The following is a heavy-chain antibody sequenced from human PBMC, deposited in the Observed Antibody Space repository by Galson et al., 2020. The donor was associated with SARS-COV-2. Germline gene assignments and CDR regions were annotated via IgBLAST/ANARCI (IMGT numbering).Heavy chain of an antibody. D-gene: IGHD3-3*01. CDR3: ARGNSPCVTIFGVLTGTCGMDV. CDR1: GASISSGSYY. CDR2: IYKSGNT. V-gene: IGHV4-61*02. J-gene: IGHJ6*02. Sequence: SETLSLTCTVSGASISSGSYYWSWIRQPAGTGLEWIGRIYKSGNTNYNPSLWSQVTISVDTSKNQFSLKLTSVTAADTAVYYCARGNSPCVTIFGVLTGTCGMDVWGQGTTVTVSS.